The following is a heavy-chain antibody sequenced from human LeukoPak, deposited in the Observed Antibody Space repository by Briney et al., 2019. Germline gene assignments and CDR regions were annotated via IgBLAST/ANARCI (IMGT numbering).Heavy chain of an antibody. D-gene: IGHD4-17*01. J-gene: IGHJ4*02. CDR1: GFTFDDYA. V-gene: IGHV3-9*01. CDR3: ARDLGATVTTYYFDY. CDR2: ISWNSGSI. Sequence: GGSLRLSCAASGFTFDDYAMHWVRQAPGKGLEWVSGISWNSGSIGYADSVKGRFTISRDNAKNSLYLQMNSLRAEDTAVYYCARDLGATVTTYYFDYWGQGTLVTVSS.